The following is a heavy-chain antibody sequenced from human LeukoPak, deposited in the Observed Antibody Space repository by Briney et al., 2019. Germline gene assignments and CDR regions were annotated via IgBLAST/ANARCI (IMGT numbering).Heavy chain of an antibody. CDR2: IYYSGST. D-gene: IGHD3-3*01. Sequence: SETLSLTCTVSGGSISSYYWSWIRQPPGKGLEWIGYIYYSGSTNYNPSLKSRVTISVDTSKNQFSLKLSSVTAADTAVYYCARDPYDFWSGYPPYNWFDPWGQGTLVTVSS. CDR3: ARDPYDFWSGYPPYNWFDP. CDR1: GGSISSYY. J-gene: IGHJ5*02. V-gene: IGHV4-59*12.